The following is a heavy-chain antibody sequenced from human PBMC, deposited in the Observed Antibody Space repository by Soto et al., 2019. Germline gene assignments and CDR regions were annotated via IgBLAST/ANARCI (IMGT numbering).Heavy chain of an antibody. Sequence: GGSLRLSCAASGFTFSSYAMSWVRQAPGKGLEWVSAISGSGGSTYYADSVKGRFTISRDNSKNTLYLQMNSLRAEDTAVYYCARALRIAAAGPYYYYGMDVWGQGTTVTVSS. CDR1: GFTFSSYA. V-gene: IGHV3-23*01. D-gene: IGHD6-13*01. CDR2: ISGSGGST. J-gene: IGHJ6*02. CDR3: ARALRIAAAGPYYYYGMDV.